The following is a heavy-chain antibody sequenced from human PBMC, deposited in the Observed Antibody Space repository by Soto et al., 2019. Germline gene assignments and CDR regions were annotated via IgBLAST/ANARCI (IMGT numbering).Heavy chain of an antibody. CDR3: ARRMPHYYMDV. V-gene: IGHV3-74*01. CDR1: GFTFSSYW. J-gene: IGHJ6*03. D-gene: IGHD2-15*01. CDR2: ISSDSSST. Sequence: PGGSLRLSCAASGFTFSSYWMHWVRQAPGKGLVWISRISSDSSSTDYADSVKGRFTISRDNAKNTLYLQMNSLRAEDTAVYYCARRMPHYYMDVWGKGTTVTVSS.